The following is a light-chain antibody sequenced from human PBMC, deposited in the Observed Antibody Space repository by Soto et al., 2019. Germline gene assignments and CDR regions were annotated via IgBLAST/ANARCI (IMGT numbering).Light chain of an antibody. CDR2: EGS. J-gene: IGLJ1*01. V-gene: IGLV2-23*01. CDR1: SSDVGSYSL. Sequence: QSALTQPASVSGSPGQSITISCTGTSSDVGSYSLVSWYQQHPGKAPKLMIYEGSKRPSGVSNRFSGSKSGNTASLPISGLQAEDVADYYCCTDAGTDTYVFGTGTKLTVL. CDR3: CTDAGTDTYV.